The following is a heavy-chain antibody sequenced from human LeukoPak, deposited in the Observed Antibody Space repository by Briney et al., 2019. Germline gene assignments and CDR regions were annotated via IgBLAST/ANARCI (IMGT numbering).Heavy chain of an antibody. V-gene: IGHV3-53*01. CDR3: ARAPAAKYYYYGMDV. CDR1: GFTVSSNY. CDR2: IYSGGST. D-gene: IGHD2-2*01. J-gene: IGHJ6*02. Sequence: GGSLTLSCAASGFTVSSNYMSWVRQAPGKGLEWVSVIYSGGSTYYADSVKGRFTISRDNSKNTLYLQMNSLRAEDTAVYYCARAPAAKYYYYGMDVWGQGTTVTVSS.